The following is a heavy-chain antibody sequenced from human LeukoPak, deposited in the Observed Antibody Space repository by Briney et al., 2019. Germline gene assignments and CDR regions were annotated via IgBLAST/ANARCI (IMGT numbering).Heavy chain of an antibody. V-gene: IGHV3-13*01. D-gene: IGHD6-25*01. CDR1: GFTFSSYE. Sequence: GGSLRLSCAASGFTFSSYEMNWVRQVPGKGLEWVSGIGTAGDIYYSGSVKGRFTISRENAKNSLYLQMKSLRAGDTAVYYCARDRGRYYMDVWGKGTTVTISS. J-gene: IGHJ6*03. CDR2: IGTAGDI. CDR3: ARDRGRYYMDV.